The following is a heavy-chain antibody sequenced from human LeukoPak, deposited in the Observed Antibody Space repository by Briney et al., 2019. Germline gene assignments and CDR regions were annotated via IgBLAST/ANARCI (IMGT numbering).Heavy chain of an antibody. D-gene: IGHD2-2*01. V-gene: IGHV1-46*01. J-gene: IGHJ5*02. Sequence: ASVKVSCKASGYTFTSYYMHWVRQAPGQGLEWMGIINPSGGSTSYAQKFQGRVTMTRDMSTSTVYMELSSLRSEDTAVYYCARSGGDIVVVPAAGGKFDPWGQGTLVTVSS. CDR2: INPSGGST. CDR1: GYTFTSYY. CDR3: ARSGGDIVVVPAAGGKFDP.